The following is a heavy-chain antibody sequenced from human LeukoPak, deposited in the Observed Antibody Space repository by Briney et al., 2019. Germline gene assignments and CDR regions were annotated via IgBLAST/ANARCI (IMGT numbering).Heavy chain of an antibody. V-gene: IGHV3-7*05. Sequence: GGSLRLSCAASGFTFSSYWMSWVRQAPGKGLEWVANIKQDGSEKYYVDSVKGRFTISRDNAKNSLYLQMNSLRAEDTAAYYCARDWARGYSSSWYYFDYWGQGTLVTVSS. D-gene: IGHD6-13*01. CDR2: IKQDGSEK. CDR3: ARDWARGYSSSWYYFDY. CDR1: GFTFSSYW. J-gene: IGHJ4*02.